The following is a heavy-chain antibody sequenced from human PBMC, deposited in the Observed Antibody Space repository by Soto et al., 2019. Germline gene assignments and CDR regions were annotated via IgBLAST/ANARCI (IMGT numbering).Heavy chain of an antibody. CDR3: ARGSSSHLRGGGMDV. D-gene: IGHD6-13*01. CDR2: IWYDGSNK. V-gene: IGHV3-33*01. J-gene: IGHJ6*02. CDR1: GFTFSSYG. Sequence: QVQLVESGGGVVQPGRSLRLSCAASGFTFSSYGMHWVRQAPGKGLEWVAVIWYDGSNKYYADSVKGRFTISRDNSKNTLYLQMNSLRAEDTAVYYCARGSSSHLRGGGMDVWGQGTTVTVSS.